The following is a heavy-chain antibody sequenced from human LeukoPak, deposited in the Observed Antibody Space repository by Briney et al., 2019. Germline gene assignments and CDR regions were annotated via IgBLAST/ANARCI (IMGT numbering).Heavy chain of an antibody. CDR1: GFTFSSYS. D-gene: IGHD5-24*01. Sequence: QPGGSLRLSCAASGFTFSSYSMNWVRQAPGKGLEWVANIKQDGSERYHVDSVKGRFTISRDNAKNSLYLQMDSLRAEDTAVYYCARALGRLQPYYYHYGMDVWGQGTTVTVSS. V-gene: IGHV3-7*01. CDR3: ARALGRLQPYYYHYGMDV. CDR2: IKQDGSER. J-gene: IGHJ6*02.